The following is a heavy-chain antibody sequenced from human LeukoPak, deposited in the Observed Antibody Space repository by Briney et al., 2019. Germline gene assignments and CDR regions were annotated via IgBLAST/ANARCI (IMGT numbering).Heavy chain of an antibody. V-gene: IGHV3-9*01. CDR1: GFTFDDYA. Sequence: GGSLRLSCAASGFTFDDYAMHWVRQAPGKGLEWVSGISWNSGSIGYADSVKGRFTISRDNAKNSLYLQMSSLRAEDTALYYCAKDSGSRQFDYWGQGTLVTVSS. J-gene: IGHJ4*02. D-gene: IGHD5-12*01. CDR2: ISWNSGSI. CDR3: AKDSGSRQFDY.